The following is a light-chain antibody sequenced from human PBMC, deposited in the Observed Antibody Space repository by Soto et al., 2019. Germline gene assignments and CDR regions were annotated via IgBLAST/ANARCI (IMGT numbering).Light chain of an antibody. CDR1: QSVSGTY. Sequence: EIVLTQSPGTLSLSPGERATLSCRASQSVSGTYLAWYQHRSGQAPRLLIYGASNRATGIPDRFSGYGSGTCFTLPVSRLEPEDSAVYYCQQFVMSPPGYTFGQGTKLEIK. J-gene: IGKJ2*01. V-gene: IGKV3-20*01. CDR2: GAS. CDR3: QQFVMSPPGYT.